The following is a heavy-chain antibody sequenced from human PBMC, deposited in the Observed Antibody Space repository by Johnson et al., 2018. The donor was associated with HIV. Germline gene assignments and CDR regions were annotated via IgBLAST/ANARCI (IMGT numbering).Heavy chain of an antibody. CDR3: ARGGGVVGNAFDI. CDR2: TWYDGSNK. J-gene: IGHJ3*02. CDR1: GFTFSSYG. Sequence: QVQLVESGGGVVQPGRSLRLSCAASGFTFSSYGMHWVRQAPGKELEWVAVTWYDGSNKYYADSVKGRITNSRDNSKNTLYLQMGSLRAEDMAVYYCARGGGVVGNAFDIWGQGTMVTVSS. D-gene: IGHD1-26*01. V-gene: IGHV3-33*08.